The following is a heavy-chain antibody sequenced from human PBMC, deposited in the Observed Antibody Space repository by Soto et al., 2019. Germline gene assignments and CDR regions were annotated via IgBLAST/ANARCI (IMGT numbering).Heavy chain of an antibody. CDR2: IYSGGST. Sequence: GGSLRLSCAASGFTVSSNYMSWVRQAPGKGLEWVSVIYSGGSTYYADSVKGRFTISRHNSKNTLYLQMNSLRAEDTAVYYCARLGYCSGGSCYRGAFDIWGQGTMVTVSS. J-gene: IGHJ3*02. V-gene: IGHV3-53*04. CDR1: GFTVSSNY. D-gene: IGHD2-15*01. CDR3: ARLGYCSGGSCYRGAFDI.